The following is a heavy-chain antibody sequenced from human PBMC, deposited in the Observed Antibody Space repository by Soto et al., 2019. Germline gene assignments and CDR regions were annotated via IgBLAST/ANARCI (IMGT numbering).Heavy chain of an antibody. CDR1: GFTFSSYW. J-gene: IGHJ4*02. Sequence: TGGSLRLSCAAYGFTFSSYWMSWVRQAPGKGLEWVANIKQDGSEKYYVDSVKGRFTISRDNAKNSLYLQMNSLRAEDTAVYYCARLPLTYYYDSSGYYYNYWGQGALVTVSS. V-gene: IGHV3-7*01. CDR2: IKQDGSEK. D-gene: IGHD3-22*01. CDR3: ARLPLTYYYDSSGYYYNY.